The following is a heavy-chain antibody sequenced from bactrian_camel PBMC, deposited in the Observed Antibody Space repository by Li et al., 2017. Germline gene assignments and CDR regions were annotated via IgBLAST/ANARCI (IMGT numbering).Heavy chain of an antibody. V-gene: IGHV3S9*01. J-gene: IGHJ4*01. Sequence: VQLVESGGGSVQVGGSLRLSCVASGDTMGRYCMGWFRQIPDKEREGVAGIESDGSTSHADSVKGRFTISQDSAKKTVFLQMNSLKPEDSGMYYCAPDCRLGAVNVNSVAYWGQGTQVTVS. CDR3: APDCRLGAVNVNSVAY. D-gene: IGHD3*01. CDR2: IESDGST. CDR1: GDTMGRYC.